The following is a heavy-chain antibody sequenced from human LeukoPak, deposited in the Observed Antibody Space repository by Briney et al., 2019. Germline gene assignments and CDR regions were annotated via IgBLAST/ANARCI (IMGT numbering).Heavy chain of an antibody. Sequence: GGSLRLSCAASGFTLSRSTMSWLRQAPGKGLEWVSALNAGGGTTSAESVKGRFSISRDDSKNTLYLQMNSLRAEDTAVYYCARGTDGEGYYRPFDYWGQGTLITVSS. J-gene: IGHJ4*02. V-gene: IGHV3-23*01. CDR1: GFTLSRST. CDR3: ARGTDGEGYYRPFDY. D-gene: IGHD3-10*01. CDR2: LNAGGGTT.